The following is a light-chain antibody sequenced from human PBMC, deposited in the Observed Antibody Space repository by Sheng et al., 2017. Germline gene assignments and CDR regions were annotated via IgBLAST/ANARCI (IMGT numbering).Light chain of an antibody. J-gene: IGKJ1*01. V-gene: IGKV1-5*03. CDR2: KAS. CDR1: QSISSW. CDR3: QQYNSYSGT. Sequence: DIQMTQSPSTLSASVGDRVTITCRASQSISSWLAWYQQKPGKAPKLLIYKASSLERGVPSRFSGSGSETEFTLTISSLQPDDVATYYCQQYNSYSGTFGQGTKVEIK.